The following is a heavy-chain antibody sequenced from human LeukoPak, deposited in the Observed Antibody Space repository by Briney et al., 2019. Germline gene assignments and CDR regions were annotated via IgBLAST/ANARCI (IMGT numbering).Heavy chain of an antibody. CDR3: ARESPDCGGDCYSDY. CDR1: GFTFTSCW. CDR2: INSDGSST. Sequence: GGSLRLSCAASGFTFTSCWMHWVRQVPGKGLEWVSRINSDGSSTNYADSVKGRFTISRDNAKNTLYLQMNSLRAEDTAVYYCARESPDCGGDCYSDYWGQGTLVTVSS. V-gene: IGHV3-74*01. J-gene: IGHJ4*02. D-gene: IGHD2-21*02.